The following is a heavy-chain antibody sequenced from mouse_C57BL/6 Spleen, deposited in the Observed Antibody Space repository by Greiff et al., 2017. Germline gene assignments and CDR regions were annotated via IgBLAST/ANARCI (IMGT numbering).Heavy chain of an antibody. CDR1: GYAFSSYW. D-gene: IGHD1-1*01. CDR3: ATLTTVVAKGDYFDY. CDR2: IYPGDGDT. V-gene: IGHV1-80*01. J-gene: IGHJ2*01. Sequence: QVQLKESGAELVKPGASVKISCKASGYAFSSYWMNWVKQRPGKGLEWIGQIYPGDGDTNYNGKFKGKATLTADKSSSTAYMQLSSLTSEDSAVYFCATLTTVVAKGDYFDYWGQGTTLTVSS.